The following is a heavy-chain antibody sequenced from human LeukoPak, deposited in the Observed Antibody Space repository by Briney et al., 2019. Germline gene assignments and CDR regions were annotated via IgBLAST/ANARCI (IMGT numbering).Heavy chain of an antibody. Sequence: GGSLRLSCAASGFTFSSYGMSWVRQAPGKGLGWVSTISGGGGSTYYADSVKGRFTISRDNSKDTLYLQMNSLRAEDTAVYYCARDVAARGWFDPWGQGTLVTVSS. V-gene: IGHV3-23*01. CDR3: ARDVAARGWFDP. CDR2: ISGGGGST. D-gene: IGHD6-6*01. J-gene: IGHJ5*02. CDR1: GFTFSSYG.